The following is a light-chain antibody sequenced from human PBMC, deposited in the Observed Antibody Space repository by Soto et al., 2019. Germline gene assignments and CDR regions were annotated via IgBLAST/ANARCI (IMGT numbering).Light chain of an antibody. CDR1: SNDVGYYNY. V-gene: IGLV2-11*01. CDR3: CSEAGSYTLL. Sequence: QSALTQPRSVSGSPGQSVTISCTGTSNDVGYYNYVSWYQQHPGKGPKLLIYDVYKRPSGVPARFSGSKSGNTASLTISGLQAEDEADYHCCSEAGSYTLLFGRGTKLTVL. J-gene: IGLJ2*01. CDR2: DVY.